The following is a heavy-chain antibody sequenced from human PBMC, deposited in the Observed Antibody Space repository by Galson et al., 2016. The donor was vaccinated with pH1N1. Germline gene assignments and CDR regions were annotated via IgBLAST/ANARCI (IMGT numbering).Heavy chain of an antibody. Sequence: SLRLSCAASGFTFNSNAMHWVRQAPGKGLEWVAFIRFDGSKKYYADSVKGRFTISRDNAKNSLYLQMNSLRVEDTAVYYCARDYYYYYGMDVWGQGTTVTVSS. J-gene: IGHJ6*02. CDR1: GFTFNSNA. CDR2: IRFDGSKK. V-gene: IGHV3-30*02. CDR3: ARDYYYYYGMDV.